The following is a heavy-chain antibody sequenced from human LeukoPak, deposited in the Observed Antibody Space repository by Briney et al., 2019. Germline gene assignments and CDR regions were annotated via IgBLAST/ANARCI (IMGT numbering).Heavy chain of an antibody. Sequence: QPGGSLRLSYVASGFTFSSFWMSWVRQAPGKGLEFVANIDQDGSVGNYVDSVKGRFIISRDNAKNSLYLQMDSLRAEDTAVYFCARDPGSSSFDYWGLGTPVTVSS. CDR3: ARDPGSSSFDY. CDR2: IDQDGSVG. V-gene: IGHV3-7*01. D-gene: IGHD6-13*01. CDR1: GFTFSSFW. J-gene: IGHJ4*02.